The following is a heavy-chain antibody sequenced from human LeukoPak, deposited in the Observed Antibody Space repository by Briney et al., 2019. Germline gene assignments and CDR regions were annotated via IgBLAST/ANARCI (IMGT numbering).Heavy chain of an antibody. V-gene: IGHV3-33*08. J-gene: IGHJ4*02. D-gene: IGHD5-18*01. CDR2: IWFDGSNQ. CDR1: GFTFSSYW. CDR3: ARSTIQLWLIDY. Sequence: PGGSLRLSCAASGFTFSSYWMHWVRQAPGKGLEWVAVIWFDGSNQYYADSVKGRFTISRDNSKNTLYLQMDSLRAEDTAVYYCARSTIQLWLIDYWGQGTLVTVSS.